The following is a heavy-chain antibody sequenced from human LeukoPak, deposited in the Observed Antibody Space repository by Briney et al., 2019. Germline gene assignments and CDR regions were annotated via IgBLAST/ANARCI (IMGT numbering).Heavy chain of an antibody. V-gene: IGHV1-2*02. CDR3: ARVARRDIVVVPAAIVWFDP. D-gene: IGHD2-2*01. Sequence: ASVKVSCKASGHTFTGYYMHWVRQAPGQGLEWMGWINPNSGGTNYAQKFQGRVTMTRDTSISTAYMELSRLRSDDTAVYYCARVARRDIVVVPAAIVWFDPWGQGTLVTVSS. J-gene: IGHJ5*02. CDR1: GHTFTGYY. CDR2: INPNSGGT.